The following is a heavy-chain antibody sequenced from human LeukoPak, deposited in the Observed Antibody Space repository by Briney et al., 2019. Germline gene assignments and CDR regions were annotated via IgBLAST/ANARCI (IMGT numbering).Heavy chain of an antibody. Sequence: GGSLRLSCAASGFTFNSYWMTWVRQPPGKGLVWVSRSNRDDSVTNYADSVKGRFTISRDNAKNSLYLQMNSLRAEDTAVYYCARGWQSYSSSSNWFDPWGQGTLVTVSS. D-gene: IGHD6-6*01. CDR3: ARGWQSYSSSSNWFDP. CDR1: GFTFNSYW. V-gene: IGHV3-74*01. CDR2: SNRDDSVT. J-gene: IGHJ5*02.